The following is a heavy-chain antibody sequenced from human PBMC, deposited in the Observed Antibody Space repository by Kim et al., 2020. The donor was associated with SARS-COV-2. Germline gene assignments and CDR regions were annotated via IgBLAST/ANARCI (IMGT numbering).Heavy chain of an antibody. CDR3: MKGGWGWIWDH. D-gene: IGHD2-21*01. V-gene: IGHV3-23*01. Sequence: GGSLRLSCRTSGFTFTGHAMSWVRQAPGKGLEWVSSIDGSDGTTYYVDSVKGRFTISRDDSKNTLYLQMSAFRGDDTAVYYCMKGGWGWIWDHWGQGTLV. CDR1: GFTFTGHA. J-gene: IGHJ4*02. CDR2: IDGSDGTT.